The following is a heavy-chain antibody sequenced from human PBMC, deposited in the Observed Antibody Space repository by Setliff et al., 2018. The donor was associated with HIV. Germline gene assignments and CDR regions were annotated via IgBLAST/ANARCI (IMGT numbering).Heavy chain of an antibody. CDR1: GGSFSGFY. V-gene: IGHV4-34*01. CDR2: VTHSGTT. Sequence: PSETLSLTCAVYGGSFSGFYWTFIRQSPGKGLEWIGEVTHSGTTTYDPSLKRRITISADTSKNQFSLKLNSVTAADTAVYYCASRIYYYDSSRVLREEGFDPWGQGTLVTVSS. J-gene: IGHJ5*02. D-gene: IGHD3-22*01. CDR3: ASRIYYYDSSRVLREEGFDP.